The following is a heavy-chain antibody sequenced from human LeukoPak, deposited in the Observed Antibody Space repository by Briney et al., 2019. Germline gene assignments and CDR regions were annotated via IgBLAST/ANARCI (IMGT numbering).Heavy chain of an antibody. J-gene: IGHJ5*01. V-gene: IGHV3-23*01. Sequence: PGGSLRLSCQASGFTFNMYAMSWVRQAPGKGLEWVASMCGTAGCTFYPDSVKGRFTISRDNSKNVLYLRMNSLTAEDTAIYYCAKDRPNFHENSGHYYRRDGDSWGQGTLVTVSS. CDR3: AKDRPNFHENSGHYYRRDGDS. CDR1: GFTFNMYA. D-gene: IGHD3-22*01. CDR2: MCGTAGCT.